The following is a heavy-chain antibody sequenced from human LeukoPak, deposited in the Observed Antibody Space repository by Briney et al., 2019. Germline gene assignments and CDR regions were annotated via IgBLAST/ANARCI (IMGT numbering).Heavy chain of an antibody. CDR2: IYYSGST. CDR3: ARSGVLLWFGASHYYYMDV. Sequence: SETLSLTCTVSGGSISSYYWSWIRQPPGKGLEWIGYIYYSGSTNYNPSLKSRVTISVDTSKNQFSLKLSSVTAADTAVYYCARSGVLLWFGASHYYYMDVWGKGTTVTVSS. D-gene: IGHD3-10*01. CDR1: GGSISSYY. J-gene: IGHJ6*03. V-gene: IGHV4-59*08.